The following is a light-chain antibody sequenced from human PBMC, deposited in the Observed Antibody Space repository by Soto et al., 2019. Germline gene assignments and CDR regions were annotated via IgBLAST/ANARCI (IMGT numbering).Light chain of an antibody. Sequence: QSVLTQPASVSGSPGQSITISCTGTSSDVGGYNSVSWYQQHPDKAPTLIIYEVSNRPSGGSNRFSGSKSGNTASLTISGLQAEDEDDYYCSSYTTTSAFEVFGRGTKLTVL. CDR2: EVS. J-gene: IGLJ3*02. CDR3: SSYTTTSAFEV. CDR1: SSDVGGYNS. V-gene: IGLV2-14*01.